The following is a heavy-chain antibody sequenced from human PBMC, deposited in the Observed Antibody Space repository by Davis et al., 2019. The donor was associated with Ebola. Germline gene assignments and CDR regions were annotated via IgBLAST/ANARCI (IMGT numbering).Heavy chain of an antibody. D-gene: IGHD6-19*01. Sequence: ASVKVSCKASGYTFTSYYMHWVRQAPGQRLEWMGWINAGNGNTKYSQKFQGRVTITRDTSASTAYMELSSLRSEDTAVYYCARGAVAFYGMDVWGQGTTVTVSS. CDR2: INAGNGNT. CDR3: ARGAVAFYGMDV. V-gene: IGHV1-3*01. J-gene: IGHJ6*02. CDR1: GYTFTSYY.